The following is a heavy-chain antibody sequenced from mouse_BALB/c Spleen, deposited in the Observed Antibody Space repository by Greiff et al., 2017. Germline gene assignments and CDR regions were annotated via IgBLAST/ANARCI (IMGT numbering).Heavy chain of an antibody. V-gene: IGHV3-2*02. CDR3: AIMITTKGYYYAMDY. CDR1: GYSITSDYA. Sequence: EVQLQESGPGLVKPSQSLSLTCTVTGYSITSDYAWNWIRQFPGNKLEWMGYISYSGSTSYNPSLKSRISITRDTSKNQFFLQLNSVTTEDTATYYCAIMITTKGYYYAMDYWGQGTSVTVSS. J-gene: IGHJ4*01. D-gene: IGHD2-4*01. CDR2: ISYSGST.